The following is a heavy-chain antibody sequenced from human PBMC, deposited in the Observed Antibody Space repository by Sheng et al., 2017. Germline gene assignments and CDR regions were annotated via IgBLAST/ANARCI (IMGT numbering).Heavy chain of an antibody. D-gene: IGHD6-19*01. CDR3: ARAVAGFVSAPVDY. Sequence: QVQLQESGPGLVKPSETLSLTCTVSGGSVSSGSYYWSWIRQPPGKGLEWIGYIYYSGSTNYNPSLKSRVTISVDTSKNQFSLKLSSVTAADTAVYYCARAVAGFVSAPVDYWGQGNPGHRLL. V-gene: IGHV4-61*01. CDR2: IYYSGST. CDR1: GGSVSSGSYY. J-gene: IGHJ4*02.